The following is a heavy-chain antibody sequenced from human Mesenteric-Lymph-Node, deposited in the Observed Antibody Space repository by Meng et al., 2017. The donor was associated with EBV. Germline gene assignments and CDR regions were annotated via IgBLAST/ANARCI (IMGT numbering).Heavy chain of an antibody. CDR1: GWSFSGFY. V-gene: IGHV4-34*01. CDR2: MNNGGTS. D-gene: IGHD3-10*01. J-gene: IGHJ4*02. CDR3: ARVKPSIWFGELFYYFDY. Sequence: QGHLRRGVAGLLKPSGTLSLTCAVYGWSFSGFYWSWVRQAPGKGLEWIGEMNNGGTSNYNPSLESRVTISVDPSKNQFSLNLRSVTAADTAVYYCARVKPSIWFGELFYYFDYWGPGILVTVSS.